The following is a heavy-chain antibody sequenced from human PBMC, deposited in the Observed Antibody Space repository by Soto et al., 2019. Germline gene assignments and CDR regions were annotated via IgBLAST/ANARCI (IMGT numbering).Heavy chain of an antibody. CDR2: ISSSGSTI. D-gene: IGHD2-2*01. CDR1: GFTCSDYY. Sequence: LRLSCAASGFTCSDYYMSWIRQAPGKGLEWVSYISSSGSTIYYADSVKGRFTISRDNAKNSLYLQMNSLRAEDTAVYYCARDVYIVVVPAAMSRDYGMDVWGQGTTVTVSS. J-gene: IGHJ6*02. CDR3: ARDVYIVVVPAAMSRDYGMDV. V-gene: IGHV3-11*01.